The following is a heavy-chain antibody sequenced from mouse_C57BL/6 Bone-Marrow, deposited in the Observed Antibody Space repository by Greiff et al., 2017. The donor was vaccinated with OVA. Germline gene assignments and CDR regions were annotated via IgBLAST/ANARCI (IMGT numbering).Heavy chain of an antibody. D-gene: IGHD1-1*01. CDR2: IYPSDSET. V-gene: IGHV1-61*01. CDR1: GYTFTSYW. J-gene: IGHJ3*01. CDR3: ARLGYYGSSFAY. Sequence: VQLQQPGAELVRPGSSVKLSCKASGYTFTSYWMDWVKQRPGQGLEWIGNIYPSDSETHYNQKFKDKATLTVDKSSSTAYMQLSSLTSEDSAVYYCARLGYYGSSFAYWGQGTLVTVSA.